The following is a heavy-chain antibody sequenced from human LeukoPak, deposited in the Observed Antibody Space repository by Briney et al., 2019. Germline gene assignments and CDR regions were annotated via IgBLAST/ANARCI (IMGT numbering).Heavy chain of an antibody. D-gene: IGHD3-22*01. CDR1: GGTFSSYA. J-gene: IGHJ4*02. CDR3: ARAGRYYDSSGYYHLDFDY. V-gene: IGHV1-69*13. Sequence: ASVKVSCKASGGTFSSYAISWVRQAPGQGLEWMGGIIPIFGTANYAQKFQGRVTITADESTSTAYMELSSLRSEDTAVYYCARAGRYYDSSGYYHLDFDYWGQGTLVTASS. CDR2: IIPIFGTA.